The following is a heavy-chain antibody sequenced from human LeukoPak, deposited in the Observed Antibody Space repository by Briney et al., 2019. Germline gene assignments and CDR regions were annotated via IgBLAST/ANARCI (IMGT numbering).Heavy chain of an antibody. J-gene: IGHJ2*01. CDR1: GFSFRDFY. V-gene: IGHV3-11*01. CDR3: ARDLSSSNWYFDL. CDR2: ISRSGDTI. D-gene: IGHD6-6*01. Sequence: GGSLRLSCAASGFSFRDFYMSWIRQAPGKGLEWVAYISRSGDTIYYADSVKGRFTISRDNAKNSLFLQMNSLRVEDTAVYYCARDLSSSNWYFDLWGRGTLVTVSS.